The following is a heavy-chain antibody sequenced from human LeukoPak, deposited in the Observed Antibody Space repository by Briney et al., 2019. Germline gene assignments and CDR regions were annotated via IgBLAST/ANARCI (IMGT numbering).Heavy chain of an antibody. D-gene: IGHD6-19*01. CDR3: ARAPTPIIAVAGSFDY. J-gene: IGHJ4*02. V-gene: IGHV6-1*01. CDR2: TYYRSKWYN. CDR1: GDSVSNNSAA. Sequence: PQTLSLTCAISGDSVSNNSAAWNWIRQSPSRGLEWLGRTYYRSKWYNDYAVSVKSRITINPDTSKNQFSLQVNSVTPEDTAVYYCARAPTPIIAVAGSFDYWGQRTLVTVSS.